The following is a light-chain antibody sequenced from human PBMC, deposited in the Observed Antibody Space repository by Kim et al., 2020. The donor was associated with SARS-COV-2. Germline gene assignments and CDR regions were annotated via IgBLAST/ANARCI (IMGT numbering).Light chain of an antibody. J-gene: IGLJ2*01. CDR2: DNS. Sequence: QGVTISGTGSSSNIGAGYDVHWYQQLPGTAPKLLIYDNSNRPSGVPDRFSGSKSGTSASLAITGLQAEDEADYYCQSYDSSLSDSVFGGGTQLTVL. V-gene: IGLV1-40*01. CDR3: QSYDSSLSDSV. CDR1: SSNIGAGYD.